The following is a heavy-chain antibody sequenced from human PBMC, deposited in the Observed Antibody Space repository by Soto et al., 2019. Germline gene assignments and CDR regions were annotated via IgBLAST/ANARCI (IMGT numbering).Heavy chain of an antibody. CDR1: GGSISSSSYY. V-gene: IGHV4-39*01. D-gene: IGHD3-22*01. CDR2: IYYSGST. Sequence: QLQLQESGPGLVKPSETLSLTCTVSGGSISSSSYYWGWIRQPPGKGLEWIGSIYYSGSTYYNPSLKSLVTISGDTSKNQFSPKLSSVTAADTAVYYCSTHYYDSSGYWGQGTLVTVSS. CDR3: STHYYDSSGY. J-gene: IGHJ4*02.